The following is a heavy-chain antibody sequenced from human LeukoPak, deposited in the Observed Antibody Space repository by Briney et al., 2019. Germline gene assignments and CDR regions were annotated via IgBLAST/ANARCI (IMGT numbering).Heavy chain of an antibody. V-gene: IGHV3-21*01. CDR2: ISSSSSYI. D-gene: IGHD6-19*01. Sequence: GGSLRLSCAASGFSFSSYNMNWVRQAPGKGLEWVSSISSSSSYIYYADSVKGRFTISRDNAKNSLYLQMNSLRVEDTAVYYCARAPTFSGWFDYWGQGTLVTVSS. CDR3: ARAPTFSGWFDY. J-gene: IGHJ4*02. CDR1: GFSFSSYN.